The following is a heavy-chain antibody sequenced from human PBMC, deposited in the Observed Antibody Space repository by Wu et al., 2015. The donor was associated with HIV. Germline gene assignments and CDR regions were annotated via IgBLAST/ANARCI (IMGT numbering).Heavy chain of an antibody. CDR1: GGTFSSYA. CDR3: ARVREYCSGGSCHKREAYYMDV. V-gene: IGHV1-69*12. J-gene: IGHJ6*03. CDR2: IIPIFGTA. Sequence: QVQLVQSGAEVKKPGSSVKVSCKASGGTFSSYAISWVRQAPGQGLEWMGGIIPIFGTANYAQKFQGRVTITADESTSTAYMELSSLRSEDTAVYYCARVREYCSGGSCHKREAYYMDVWGKGTTVTVSS. D-gene: IGHD2-15*01.